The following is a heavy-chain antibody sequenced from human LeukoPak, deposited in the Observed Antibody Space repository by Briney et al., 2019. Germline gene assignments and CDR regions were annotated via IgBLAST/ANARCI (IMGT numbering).Heavy chain of an antibody. CDR3: ARGDYYDSSGYFGYDAFDI. D-gene: IGHD3-22*01. V-gene: IGHV1-2*02. Sequence: ASVKVSCKASGYTFTGYYMHWVRQAPGQGLEWMGWINPNSGGTNYAQKFQGRVTMTRDTSISTAYMELGRLRSDDTAVYYCARGDYYDSSGYFGYDAFDIWGQGTMVTVSS. CDR2: INPNSGGT. J-gene: IGHJ3*02. CDR1: GYTFTGYY.